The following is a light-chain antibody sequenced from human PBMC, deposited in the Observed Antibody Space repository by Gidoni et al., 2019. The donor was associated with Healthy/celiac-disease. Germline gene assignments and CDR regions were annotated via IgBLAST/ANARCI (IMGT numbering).Light chain of an antibody. CDR2: DAS. CDR1: QSVSSY. V-gene: IGKV3-11*01. CDR3: QQRSNWPALT. J-gene: IGKJ4*01. Sequence: EIVLTQSLATLSLSPGERATLSCRASQSVSSYLACYQQKPGQAPRLLIYDASNRATGIPARFSGSGSGTDFTLTINSLEPEDSAVYYCQQRSNWPALTFGGGTKVEIK.